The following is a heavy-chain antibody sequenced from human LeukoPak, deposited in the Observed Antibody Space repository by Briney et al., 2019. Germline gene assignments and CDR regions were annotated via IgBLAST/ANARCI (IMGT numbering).Heavy chain of an antibody. D-gene: IGHD4-17*01. CDR1: GGSISSSSYY. J-gene: IGHJ3*02. Sequence: SETLSLTCTVSGGSISSSSYYWGWIRQPPGKGLEWIGSIYHSGSTYYNPSLKSRVTISVDTSKNQFSLNLSSVTAADTAVYYCARVSRYGDDAFDIWGQGTMVTVSS. V-gene: IGHV4-39*07. CDR2: IYHSGST. CDR3: ARVSRYGDDAFDI.